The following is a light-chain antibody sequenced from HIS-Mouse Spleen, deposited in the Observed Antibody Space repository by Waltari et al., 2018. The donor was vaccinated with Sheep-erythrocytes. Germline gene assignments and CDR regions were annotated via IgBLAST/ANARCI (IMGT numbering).Light chain of an antibody. Sequence: SSELTQDPAVSVALGQTVRITCQGDSLRSYYASWFQQKPGQAPVLVIYGKNNRPSGIPDLVAGSSSVNTASLTITGAQAEDEADFYCNSRDSSGNHLGVVFGGGTKLTVL. J-gene: IGLJ2*01. CDR3: NSRDSSGNHLGVV. CDR2: GKN. V-gene: IGLV3-19*01. CDR1: SLRSYY.